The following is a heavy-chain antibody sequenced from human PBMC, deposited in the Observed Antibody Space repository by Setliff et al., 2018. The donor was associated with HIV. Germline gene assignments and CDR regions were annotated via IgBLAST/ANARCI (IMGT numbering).Heavy chain of an antibody. D-gene: IGHD1-20*01. Sequence: SETLSLTCTVSDDFITSYYWSWIRQPPGKGLEWIGYIYYSGSTNYNPSLKSRVTISLDMSTSQFSLRLSSVTAADTAVYYCAGAVYYFDFWGQGTLVTVSS. CDR1: DDFITSYY. CDR3: AGAVYYFDF. V-gene: IGHV4-59*01. J-gene: IGHJ4*02. CDR2: IYYSGST.